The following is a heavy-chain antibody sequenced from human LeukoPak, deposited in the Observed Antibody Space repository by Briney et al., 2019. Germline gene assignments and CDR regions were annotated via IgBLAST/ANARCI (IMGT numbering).Heavy chain of an antibody. CDR1: GYRFTTYW. Sequence: GESLKISCKASGYRFTTYWIGWVRQVPGKGLEWVGIIYPADSTAKYSPSFQGQVTISVDKSISTAYLQWSRLEASDTAVFYCARQGGSSSASPAADYWGQGTLVTVSS. J-gene: IGHJ4*02. V-gene: IGHV5-51*01. CDR2: IYPADSTA. D-gene: IGHD6-13*01. CDR3: ARQGGSSSASPAADY.